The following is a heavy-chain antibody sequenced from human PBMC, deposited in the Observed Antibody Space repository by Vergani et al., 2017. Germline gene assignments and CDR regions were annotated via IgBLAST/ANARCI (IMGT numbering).Heavy chain of an antibody. CDR3: ARGYYDFWSGYSSYYYMDV. CDR2: ISWNSNSI. J-gene: IGHJ6*03. Sequence: EVQLEESGGGLVLPGRSLRLSCVASGFTSAGYAMHWVRQAPGKGLEWVSGISWNSNSIGYADSVKGRFTISRDNAKNSLYLQMNSLRAEDTALYYCARGYYDFWSGYSSYYYMDVWGKGTTVTVSS. V-gene: IGHV3-9*02. D-gene: IGHD3-3*01. CDR1: GFTSAGYA.